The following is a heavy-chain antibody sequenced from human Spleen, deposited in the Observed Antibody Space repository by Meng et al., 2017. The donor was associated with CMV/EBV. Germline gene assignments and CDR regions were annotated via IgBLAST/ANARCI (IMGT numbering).Heavy chain of an antibody. CDR3: ARVLAYQLPIDY. D-gene: IGHD2-2*01. CDR1: GFICSSYW. V-gene: IGHV3-7*04. Sequence: CAASGFICSSYWRSGVRQAPGKGLEWVANIKEDGSEKYYVDSVKGRFTISRDNAKNSLYLQMNSLRAEDTAVYFCARVLAYQLPIDYWGQGTLVTVSS. J-gene: IGHJ4*02. CDR2: IKEDGSEK.